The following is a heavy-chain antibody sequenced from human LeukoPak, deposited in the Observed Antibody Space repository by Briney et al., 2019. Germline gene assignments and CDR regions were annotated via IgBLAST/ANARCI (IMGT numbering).Heavy chain of an antibody. D-gene: IGHD2-15*01. CDR2: IIPIFGTA. CDR1: VGTFSSYA. CDR3: ARLIGSGVYYYMDV. V-gene: IGHV1-69*13. Sequence: ASVKVSCKASVGTFSSYAISWVRQAPGQGLEWMGGIIPIFGTANYAQKFQGRVTITADESTSTAYMELSSLRSGDTAVYYCARLIGSGVYYYMDVWGKGTTVTVSS. J-gene: IGHJ6*03.